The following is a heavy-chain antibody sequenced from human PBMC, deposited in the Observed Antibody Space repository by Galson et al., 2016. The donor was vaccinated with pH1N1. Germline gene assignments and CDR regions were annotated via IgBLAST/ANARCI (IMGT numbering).Heavy chain of an antibody. J-gene: IGHJ4*02. D-gene: IGHD5-24*01. V-gene: IGHV3-7*01. CDR2: INEDGSVM. Sequence: SLRLSCAASEFSISSYWMSWVRQAPGKGLEWVANINEDGSVMYYVDSVKGRFTISRDNAKNSLYLEMNSLRVEDTAVYYCVRAVGGYNALDYWGQGTLVTVSS. CDR3: VRAVGGYNALDY. CDR1: EFSISSYW.